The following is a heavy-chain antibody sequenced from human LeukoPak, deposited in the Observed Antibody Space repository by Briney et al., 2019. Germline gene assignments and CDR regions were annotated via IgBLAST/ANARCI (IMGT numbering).Heavy chain of an antibody. V-gene: IGHV3-7*04. D-gene: IGHD6-13*01. J-gene: IGHJ4*02. CDR2: IKGDGSEK. Sequence: GGSLRLSCASSGFTFSTCWMSWVREAPGKGLEWVAIIKGDGSEKAYVDSVKGRFSISRDNAENSLYLQMSSLRAEDTAVYYCAKDWGYGEAGIDFWGQGTLVSVSS. CDR1: GFTFSTCW. CDR3: AKDWGYGEAGIDF.